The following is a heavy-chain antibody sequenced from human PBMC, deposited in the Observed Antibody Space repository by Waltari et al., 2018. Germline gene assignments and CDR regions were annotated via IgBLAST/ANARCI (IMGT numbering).Heavy chain of an antibody. D-gene: IGHD4-17*01. CDR1: GGSISSGSSY. J-gene: IGHJ4*02. CDR3: ARERAYGDYVGDFDY. CDR2: IYTSGST. Sequence: QVQLQGSGPGLVKPSQTLSLTCTVSGGSISSGSSYWSWIRQPAGKGLEWIGRIYTSGSTNYNPSLKSRVTISVDTSKNQFSLKLSSVTAADTAVYYCARERAYGDYVGDFDYWGQGTLVTVSS. V-gene: IGHV4-61*02.